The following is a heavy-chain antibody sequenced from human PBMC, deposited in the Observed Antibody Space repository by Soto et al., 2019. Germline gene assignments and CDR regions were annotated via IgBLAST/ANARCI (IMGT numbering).Heavy chain of an antibody. J-gene: IGHJ4*02. CDR3: GRGRSGQIVVFY. CDR1: GYTFTGHY. Sequence: ASVKVSCKASGYTFTGHYIHWVRQAPEQVPEWMGEIGPESGDTRYAQKFQGRVTITRDTSITTVYMELKNLSPDDTAVYYCGRGRSGQIVVFYWGQGTPVTVSS. CDR2: IGPESGDT. D-gene: IGHD1-26*01. V-gene: IGHV1-2*02.